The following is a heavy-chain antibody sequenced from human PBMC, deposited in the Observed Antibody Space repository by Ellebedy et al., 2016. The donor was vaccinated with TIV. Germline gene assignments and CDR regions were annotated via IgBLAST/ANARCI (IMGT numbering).Heavy chain of an antibody. CDR2: IKQDGSEQ. CDR3: VRGAGWVTDY. CDR1: GFSFNNYW. D-gene: IGHD4-23*01. Sequence: PGGSLRLSCAAYGFSFNNYWMHWARQAPGKGLEWVANIKQDGSEQYYVDSVKGRFTISRDNAKNSLYLQMNSLRGEDTAMYYCVRGAGWVTDYWGQGTLVTVSS. V-gene: IGHV3-7*03. J-gene: IGHJ4*02.